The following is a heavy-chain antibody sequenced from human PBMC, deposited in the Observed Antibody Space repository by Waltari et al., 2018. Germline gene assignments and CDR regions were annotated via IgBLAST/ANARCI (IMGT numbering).Heavy chain of an antibody. CDR1: GGTFSSYA. CDR2: TIPSFGTA. J-gene: IGHJ3*02. V-gene: IGHV1-69*01. Sequence: QLQLVQSGAEVKKPGSSVKVSCKASGGTFSSYAISWVRQAPGQGLEWMGGTIPSFGTANYAQKFQGRGTSTADESTSTEYMELSSLRSEDTAVYYCARGVVPAAHDAFDIWGQGTMVTVSS. D-gene: IGHD2-2*01. CDR3: ARGVVPAAHDAFDI.